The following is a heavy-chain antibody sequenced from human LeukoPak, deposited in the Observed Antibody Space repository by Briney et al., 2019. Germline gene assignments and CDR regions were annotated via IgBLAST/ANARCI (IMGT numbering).Heavy chain of an antibody. V-gene: IGHV3-23*01. CDR1: RFAFSSYA. CDR3: AKPISGGLAVTADWFHP. CDR2: IINNSRTT. Sequence: SLRLSCAASRFAFSSYAMSCHRQPPGEGLEWVSTIINNSRTTSYADSVRGRFTISRDNSKNNLYLQVNTLRADDTATYYCAKPISGGLAVTADWFHPWGQGTLVVVCS. D-gene: IGHD6-19*01. J-gene: IGHJ5*01.